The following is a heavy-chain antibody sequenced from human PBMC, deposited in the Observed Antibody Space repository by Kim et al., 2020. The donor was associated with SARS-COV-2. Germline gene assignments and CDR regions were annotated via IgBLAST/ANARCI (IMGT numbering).Heavy chain of an antibody. D-gene: IGHD6-6*01. CDR3: ARDEYSSSLQYNWFDP. CDR1: GYTFTGYY. V-gene: IGHV1-2*02. Sequence: ASVKVSCKASGYTFTGYYMHWVRQAPGQGLEWMGWINPNSGGTNYAQKFQGRVTMTRDTSISTAYMELSRLRSDDTAVYYCARDEYSSSLQYNWFDPWGQGTLVTVSS. CDR2: INPNSGGT. J-gene: IGHJ5*02.